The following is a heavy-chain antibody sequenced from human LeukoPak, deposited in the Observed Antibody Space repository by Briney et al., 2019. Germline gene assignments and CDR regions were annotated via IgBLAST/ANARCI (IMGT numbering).Heavy chain of an antibody. Sequence: EASVKVSCKASGGTFSSYAISWVRQAPGQGLEWMGGIIPIFGTANYAQKFQGRVTITADESTSTAYMELRTLRSDDTAVYYCAVLSYDSSGYYYPFDYWGQGTLVTVSS. J-gene: IGHJ4*02. D-gene: IGHD3-22*01. CDR1: GGTFSSYA. V-gene: IGHV1-69*13. CDR2: IIPIFGTA. CDR3: AVLSYDSSGYYYPFDY.